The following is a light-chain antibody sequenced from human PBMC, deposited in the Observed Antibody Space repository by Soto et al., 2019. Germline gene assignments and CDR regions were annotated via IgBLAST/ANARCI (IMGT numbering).Light chain of an antibody. Sequence: LTTLTSSVGDIATITCRACQSIRYCLAWFQQKAGQALKLLSYEASRLESGVPSRISGSGSGTEFTLTICSLQPDDFGTYYCQQYNSYPCTSGRGTKVDIK. CDR3: QQYNSYPCT. CDR2: EAS. J-gene: IGKJ1*01. CDR1: QSIRYC. V-gene: IGKV1-5*03.